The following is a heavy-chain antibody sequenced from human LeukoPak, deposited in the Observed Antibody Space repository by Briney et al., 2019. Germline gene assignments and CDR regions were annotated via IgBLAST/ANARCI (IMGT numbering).Heavy chain of an antibody. J-gene: IGHJ5*02. CDR2: IYYNGRT. CDR3: VRDPNSAVAADWFDP. D-gene: IGHD6-19*01. V-gene: IGHV4-39*07. CDR1: GFTVSSNY. Sequence: GSLRLSCAASGFTVSSNYMSWVRQPPGKGLEWIGSIYYNGRTYYSPSLKSRVTISIDTSNQFSLRLDSMTAADTAVYYCVRDPNSAVAADWFDPWGQGTLVTVSS.